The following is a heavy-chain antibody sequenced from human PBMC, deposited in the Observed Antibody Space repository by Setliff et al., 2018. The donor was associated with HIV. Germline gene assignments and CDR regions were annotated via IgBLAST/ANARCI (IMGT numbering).Heavy chain of an antibody. V-gene: IGHV7-4-1*02. CDR2: IDAHTGIP. CDR3: ARAFLGDPDWSLDY. CDR1: ACTFNIYA. D-gene: IGHD3-9*01. Sequence: GASVKVSCKASACTFNIYAIHWVRQAHGQGLEWMGYIDAHTGIPTYAQALSGRFVFSLDTFVTTAYLQISSLTAEDTAVYYCARAFLGDPDWSLDYWGQGTLVTGSS. J-gene: IGHJ4*02.